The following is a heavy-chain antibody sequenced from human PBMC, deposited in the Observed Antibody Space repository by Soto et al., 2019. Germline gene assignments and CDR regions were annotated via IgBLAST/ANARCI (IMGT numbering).Heavy chain of an antibody. J-gene: IGHJ4*02. D-gene: IGHD3-10*01. V-gene: IGHV2-5*02. Sequence: QITLKESGPTLVKPTQTLTLTCSFSGFSLNTDGVGVGWVRQPPGEDIEGVALIYCDDDEGYNPYLNTNLTTTKDTSKNQLDLTTTNMDHVDTATYYCAKSRKLITEDAQVGDFDYWGQGTLVTVSS. CDR1: GFSLNTDGVG. CDR3: AKSRKLITEDAQVGDFDY. CDR2: IYCDDDE.